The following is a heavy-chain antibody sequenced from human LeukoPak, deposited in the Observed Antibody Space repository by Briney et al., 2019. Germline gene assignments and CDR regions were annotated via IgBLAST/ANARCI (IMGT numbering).Heavy chain of an antibody. V-gene: IGHV5-51*01. Sequence: GESLKISCKGSGYSFTSYWIGWVRQMPGKGLEWMGIIYPGDSDTRYSPSFQGQVTISADKSISTAYLQWSSLKASDTAMYYCARRIMTTVTTVGAFDIWGQGTMVAVSS. CDR1: GYSFTSYW. CDR3: ARRIMTTVTTVGAFDI. CDR2: IYPGDSDT. D-gene: IGHD4-17*01. J-gene: IGHJ3*02.